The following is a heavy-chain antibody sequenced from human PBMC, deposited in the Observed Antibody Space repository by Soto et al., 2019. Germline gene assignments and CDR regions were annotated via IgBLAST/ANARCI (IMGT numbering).Heavy chain of an antibody. CDR1: GGSISSSSYY. Sequence: PSETLSLTCTVSGGSISSSSYYWGWIRQPPGKGLEWIGSIYYSGSTYYNPSLKSRVTISVDTSKNQFSLKLSSVTAADTAVYYCARRPYCTNGVCYYYYYYMDVWGKGTTVTVSS. CDR2: IYYSGST. V-gene: IGHV4-39*01. CDR3: ARRPYCTNGVCYYYYYYMDV. D-gene: IGHD2-8*01. J-gene: IGHJ6*03.